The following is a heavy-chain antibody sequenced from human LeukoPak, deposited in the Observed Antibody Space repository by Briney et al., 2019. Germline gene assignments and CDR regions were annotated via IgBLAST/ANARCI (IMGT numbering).Heavy chain of an antibody. Sequence: GGSRRLSCAASGFTFSSYGMHWVRQAPGKGLEWVAFIRYDGSNKYYADSVKGRFTISRDNSKNTLYLQMNSLRAEDTAVYYCAKVATTEMATITSDYWGQGTLVTVSS. V-gene: IGHV3-30*02. D-gene: IGHD5-24*01. CDR3: AKVATTEMATITSDY. CDR1: GFTFSSYG. J-gene: IGHJ4*02. CDR2: IRYDGSNK.